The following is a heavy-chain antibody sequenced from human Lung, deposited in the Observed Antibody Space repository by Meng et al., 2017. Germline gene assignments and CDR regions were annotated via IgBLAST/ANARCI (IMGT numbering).Heavy chain of an antibody. CDR3: ARGTPGRSYSDY. D-gene: IGHD3-10*01. CDR2: LGAHDGDT. Sequence: QVQPLQSGPEVKTPGASVKVSCKASDYTFTGYGVSWVRQAPGQGREWMAWLGAHDGDTSHAPKFQGRVTVSADRPTATAYMELRSLRSDDTAVYYCARGTPGRSYSDYWGQGTLVTVSS. V-gene: IGHV1-18*01. CDR1: DYTFTGYG. J-gene: IGHJ4*02.